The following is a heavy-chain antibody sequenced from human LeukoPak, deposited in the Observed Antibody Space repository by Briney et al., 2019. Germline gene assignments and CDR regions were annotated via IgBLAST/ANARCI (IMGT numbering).Heavy chain of an antibody. V-gene: IGHV4-38-2*01. D-gene: IGHD3-22*01. CDR1: GYSISSGYY. CDR2: IYHSGST. J-gene: IGHJ4*02. Sequence: SETLSLTCAVSGYSISSGYYWGWIRQPPGKGLEWIGSIYHSGSTYYNPSLKSRVTISVDTSKNQFSPKLSSVTAADTAVYYCARHLYDSSGYYPHYFDYWGQGTLDTVSS. CDR3: ARHLYDSSGYYPHYFDY.